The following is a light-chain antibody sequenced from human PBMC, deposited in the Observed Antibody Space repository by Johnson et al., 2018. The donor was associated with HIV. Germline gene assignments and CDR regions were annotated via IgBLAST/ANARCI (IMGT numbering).Light chain of an antibody. V-gene: IGLV1-51*02. CDR3: GTWDSSLSAHFV. CDR2: EKN. J-gene: IGLJ1*01. Sequence: QSVLTQPPSVSAAPGQKVTISCSGSSYNIGNNYVSWYQQLPGTAPKLLIYEKNKRPSGIPDRFSASKSGTSATLVITGLQTGDEADYYCGTWDSSLSAHFVFGTGTRVTV. CDR1: SYNIGNNY.